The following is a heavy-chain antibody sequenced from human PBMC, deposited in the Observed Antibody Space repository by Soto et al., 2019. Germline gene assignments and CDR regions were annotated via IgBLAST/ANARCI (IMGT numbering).Heavy chain of an antibody. Sequence: ASVKVSCKAAGYTFTSYGISCVRQAPVQGLEWMGWISAHNGNTKYAQKFQGRGTMTTDTSTSTAYMELRSLRSDDTAVYYCARDGPPMDYWGKGTLVTVSS. CDR3: ARDGPPMDY. CDR2: ISAHNGNT. J-gene: IGHJ4*02. V-gene: IGHV1-18*01. CDR1: GYTFTSYG. D-gene: IGHD2-2*01.